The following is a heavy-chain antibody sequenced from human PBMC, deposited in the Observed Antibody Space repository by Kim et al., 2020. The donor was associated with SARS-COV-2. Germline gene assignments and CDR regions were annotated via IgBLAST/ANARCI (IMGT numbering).Heavy chain of an antibody. CDR3: ARGVFSSSWYPNYYYYGMDV. CDR2: RYYRSKWYN. J-gene: IGHJ6*02. Sequence: SQTLSLTCAISGDSVSSNSAAWNWIRQSPSRGLEWLGRRYYRSKWYNDYAVSVKSRITINPDTSKNQFSLQLNSVTPEDTAVYYCARGVFSSSWYPNYYYYGMDVWGQGTTVTVSS. D-gene: IGHD6-13*01. CDR1: GDSVSSNSAA. V-gene: IGHV6-1*01.